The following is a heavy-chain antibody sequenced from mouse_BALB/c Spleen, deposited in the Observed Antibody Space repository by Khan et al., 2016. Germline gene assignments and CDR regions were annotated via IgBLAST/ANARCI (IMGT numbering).Heavy chain of an antibody. D-gene: IGHD1-1*01. CDR2: IWAGGST. Sequence: QVQLKESGPGLVAPSQSLSITCTVSGFSLTTYGVHWVRQPPGKGLEWLGVIWAGGSTNNNSALMARLSISKDNSKSQVFLKMNSLQTHDTATYYCARDRYYGTSYVDYWGQGTTLTVSS. J-gene: IGHJ2*01. V-gene: IGHV2-9*02. CDR1: GFSLTTYG. CDR3: ARDRYYGTSYVDY.